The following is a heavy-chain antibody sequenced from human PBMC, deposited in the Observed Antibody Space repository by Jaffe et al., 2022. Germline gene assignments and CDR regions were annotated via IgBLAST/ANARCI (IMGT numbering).Heavy chain of an antibody. V-gene: IGHV4-34*01. Sequence: QVQLQQWGAGLLKPSETLSLTCAVYGGSFSGYYWSWIRQPPGKGLEWIGEINHSGSTNYNPSLKSRVTISVDTSKNQFSLKLSSVTAADTAVYYCARYSYGYCSGGSCYETYFDYWGQGTLVTVSS. J-gene: IGHJ4*02. CDR1: GGSFSGYY. CDR2: INHSGST. CDR3: ARYSYGYCSGGSCYETYFDY. D-gene: IGHD2-15*01.